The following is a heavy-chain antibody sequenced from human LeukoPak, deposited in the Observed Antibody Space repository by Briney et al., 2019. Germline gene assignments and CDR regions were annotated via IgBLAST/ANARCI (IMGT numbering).Heavy chain of an antibody. CDR2: IYYSGST. Sequence: TSETLSLTCTVSGGSISSGSYYWGWIRQPPGKGLEWIGSIYYSGSTYYNPSLKSRVTISVDTSKNQFSLKLSSVTAADTAVYYCARHHYYDSSGYIAWFDPWGQGTLVTVSS. CDR3: ARHHYYDSSGYIAWFDP. J-gene: IGHJ5*02. V-gene: IGHV4-39*01. D-gene: IGHD3-22*01. CDR1: GGSISSGSYY.